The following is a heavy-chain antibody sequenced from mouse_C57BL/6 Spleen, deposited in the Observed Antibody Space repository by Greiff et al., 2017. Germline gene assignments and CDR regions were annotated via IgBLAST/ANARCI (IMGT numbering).Heavy chain of an antibody. D-gene: IGHD2-1*01. CDR3: ARSRYGNYYFDY. V-gene: IGHV1-59*01. J-gene: IGHJ2*01. Sequence: QVQLQQPGAELVRPGTSVKLSCKASGYTFTSYWMHWVKQRPGQGLEWIGVIDPSDSYTNYNQKFKGKATLTVDTSSSTAYMQLSSLTSEDSAVYYCARSRYGNYYFDYWGQGTTLTVSS. CDR2: IDPSDSYT. CDR1: GYTFTSYW.